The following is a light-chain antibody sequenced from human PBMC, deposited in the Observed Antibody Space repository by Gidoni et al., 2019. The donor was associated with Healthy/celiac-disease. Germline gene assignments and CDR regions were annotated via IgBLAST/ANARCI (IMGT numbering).Light chain of an antibody. CDR3: AAWDDSLSGRGV. CDR1: SSNIGSNY. Sequence: QSVLTQPPSASGTPGQRVTISCSGSSSNIGSNYVYWYQQLPGTAPKLLIYRNNQRPSGGPDRFSGTKSGTSASLAISGLRSEDEADYYCAAWDDSLSGRGVFGGGTKLTV. CDR2: RNN. V-gene: IGLV1-47*01. J-gene: IGLJ3*02.